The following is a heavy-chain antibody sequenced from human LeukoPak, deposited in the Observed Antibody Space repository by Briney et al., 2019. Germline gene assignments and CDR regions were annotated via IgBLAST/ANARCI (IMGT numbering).Heavy chain of an antibody. CDR1: GFTFSSYS. CDR3: ASALGSSSWPFDY. D-gene: IGHD6-13*01. V-gene: IGHV3-21*01. J-gene: IGHJ4*02. CDR2: ISSSSSYI. Sequence: GGSLRLSCAASGFTFSSYSMNWVRQAPGKGLEWVSSISSSSSYIYYADSVKGRFTISRDNAKNSLYLQMNSPRAEDTAVYYCASALGSSSWPFDYWGQGTLVTVSS.